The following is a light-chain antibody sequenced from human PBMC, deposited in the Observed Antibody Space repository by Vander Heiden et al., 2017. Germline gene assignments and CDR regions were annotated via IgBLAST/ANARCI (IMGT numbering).Light chain of an antibody. V-gene: IGKV1-39*01. CDR3: QQSYSIPLT. Sequence: DIQMTQSPSSLSASVGDRVTITCRASQSINRSLNWYQQKPGKAPKLLIYGTSTLQSGVPSRFSGSASGTDFTLIISSLQPEDFATYYCQQSYSIPLTFGGGTKVEIK. CDR1: QSINRS. CDR2: GTS. J-gene: IGKJ4*01.